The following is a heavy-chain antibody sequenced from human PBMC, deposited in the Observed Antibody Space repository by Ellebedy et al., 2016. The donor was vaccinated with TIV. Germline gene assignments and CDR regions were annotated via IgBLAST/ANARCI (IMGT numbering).Heavy chain of an antibody. CDR3: ARHALGISGWWYFDL. CDR1: GYRFTDYW. D-gene: IGHD6-19*01. Sequence: GESLKISCQASGYRFTDYWITWVRQMPGKGLEWMWKIDILASTSNYGPSFQGHVTISADRSINTAYLQWSSLKASDSAMYYCARHALGISGWWYFDLWGRGTLVTVSS. V-gene: IGHV5-10-1*01. J-gene: IGHJ2*01. CDR2: IDILASTS.